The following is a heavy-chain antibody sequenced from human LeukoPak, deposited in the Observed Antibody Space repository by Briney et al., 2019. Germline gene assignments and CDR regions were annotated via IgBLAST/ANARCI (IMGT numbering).Heavy chain of an antibody. V-gene: IGHV1-18*01. CDR3: ARAPLTAKVTRYFDY. J-gene: IGHJ4*02. Sequence: ASVKVSCKASGYTFTSYGISWVRQAPGQGLEWMGWISAYNGNTNYAQKLQGRVTMTTDTSTSTAYMELRSLRSDDTAVYYCARAPLTAKVTRYFDYWGQGTLVTVSS. CDR2: ISAYNGNT. CDR1: GYTFTSYG. D-gene: IGHD5-18*01.